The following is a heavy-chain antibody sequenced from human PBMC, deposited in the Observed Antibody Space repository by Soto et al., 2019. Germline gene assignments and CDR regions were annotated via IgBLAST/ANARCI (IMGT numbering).Heavy chain of an antibody. Sequence: SETLSLTCTVSGGSITNYYWRSWIRQSAGKGLEYIARISVNGNNNYNPSLRSRVTMSVDTSKDKFSLKLSSVTAADTAMYYYARLQSPDVTGAFDIWGQWTVVTVAS. CDR3: ARLQSPDVTGAFDI. CDR1: GGSITNYY. CDR2: ISVNGNN. V-gene: IGHV4-4*07. J-gene: IGHJ3*02.